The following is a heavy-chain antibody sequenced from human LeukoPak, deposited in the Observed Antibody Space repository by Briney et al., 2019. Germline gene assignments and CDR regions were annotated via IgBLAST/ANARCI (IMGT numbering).Heavy chain of an antibody. CDR1: GFTVTSNF. J-gene: IGHJ6*03. V-gene: IGHV3-66*02. Sequence: GGSLRLSCAASGFTVTSNFMTWVRQAPGEGLEWVSIIYSDGTTYYVDSVKGRFTISRDSSKNTLYLQMSSLRAEDTAVYYCARNSFLLRSISYYYYMDVWGKGTTVTVS. CDR2: IYSDGTT. CDR3: ARNSFLLRSISYYYYMDV. D-gene: IGHD2-2*01.